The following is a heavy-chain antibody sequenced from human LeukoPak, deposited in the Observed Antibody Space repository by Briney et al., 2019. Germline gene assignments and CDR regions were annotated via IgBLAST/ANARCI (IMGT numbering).Heavy chain of an antibody. CDR1: GFTFNNYA. CDR3: AKDRPNGMDV. V-gene: IGHV3-23*01. Sequence: GGSLRLSCAASGFTFNNYAMSWVRQAPGKGLEWVSGINGLGDGTYYVDSVKGRFTISRDNSKNTLYLQMNSLRAEDTAVYYCAKDRPNGMDVWGQGTTVTVSS. J-gene: IGHJ6*02. CDR2: INGLGDGT.